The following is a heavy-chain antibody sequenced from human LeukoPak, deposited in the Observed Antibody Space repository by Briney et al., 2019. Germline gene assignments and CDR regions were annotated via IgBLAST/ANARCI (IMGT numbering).Heavy chain of an antibody. D-gene: IGHD6-19*01. CDR1: GYTFTSYG. CDR2: ISAYSGGT. Sequence: ASVKVSCKASGYTFTSYGISWVRQAPGQGLEWMGWISAYSGGTNYAQKFQARVTMTTDTSTSTAYMELRSLRSDDTAVYYCARLSGGWGYFDYWGQGTLVTVSS. V-gene: IGHV1-18*01. CDR3: ARLSGGWGYFDY. J-gene: IGHJ4*02.